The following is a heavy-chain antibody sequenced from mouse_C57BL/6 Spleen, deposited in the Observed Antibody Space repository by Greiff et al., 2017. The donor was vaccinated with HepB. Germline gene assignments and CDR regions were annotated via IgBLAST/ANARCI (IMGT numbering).Heavy chain of an antibody. V-gene: IGHV14-4*01. J-gene: IGHJ4*01. CDR3: TTGLTGTYYAMDY. D-gene: IGHD4-1*01. CDR1: GFNIKDDY. CDR2: IDPENGDT. Sequence: EVQLKESGAELVRPGASVKLSCTASGFNIKDDYMHWVKQRPEQGLEWIGWIDPENGDTEYASKFQGKATITADTSSNTAYLQLSSLTSEDTAVYYCTTGLTGTYYAMDYWGQGTSVTVSS.